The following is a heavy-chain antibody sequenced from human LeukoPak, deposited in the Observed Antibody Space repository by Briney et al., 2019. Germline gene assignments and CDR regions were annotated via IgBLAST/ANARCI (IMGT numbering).Heavy chain of an antibody. CDR3: ANWPELRSSSSWFYY. D-gene: IGHD6-13*01. J-gene: IGHJ4*02. CDR2: ISSSSSYI. V-gene: IGHV3-21*01. CDR1: GFTFSSYS. Sequence: GGSLRLSCVASGFTFSSYSMNWVRQAPGKGLEWVSSISSSSSYIYYADSVKGRFTFSRDNAKKSLYLQMNSLRAEDTAVYYCANWPELRSSSSWFYYWGQGTLVTVSS.